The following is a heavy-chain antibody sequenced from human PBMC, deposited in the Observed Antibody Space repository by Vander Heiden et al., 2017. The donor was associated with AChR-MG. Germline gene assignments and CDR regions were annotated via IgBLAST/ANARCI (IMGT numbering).Heavy chain of an antibody. D-gene: IGHD6-19*01. V-gene: IGHV4-39*01. Sequence: QPQLQESVPGLVKPSETLSRTCTVSGGSISSSSYYWGWVRQPPGKGLEWIGSIYYSGSTYYNPSLKRRVTISVDTSKNQFSLKMSSVPAAETAVYYCARQRKERAGAGTNWFDPWGHGTLVTVSS. CDR3: ARQRKERAGAGTNWFDP. CDR1: GGSISSSSYY. CDR2: IYYSGST. J-gene: IGHJ5*02.